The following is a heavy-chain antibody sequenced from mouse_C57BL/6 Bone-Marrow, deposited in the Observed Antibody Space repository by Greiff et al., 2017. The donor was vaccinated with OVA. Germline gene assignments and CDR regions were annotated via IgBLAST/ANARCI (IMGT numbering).Heavy chain of an antibody. CDR3: GGGRTYDGYFWYFDV. V-gene: IGHV1-72*01. Sequence: QVQLQQPGAELVKPGASVKLSCKASGYTFTSYWMHWVKQRPGRGLEWIGRIDPNSGGTKYNEKFKSKATLTVDKPSSTAYMQLSSLTSEDSAVYYCGGGRTYDGYFWYFDVWGTGTTVTVSS. CDR1: GYTFTSYW. D-gene: IGHD2-3*01. CDR2: IDPNSGGT. J-gene: IGHJ1*03.